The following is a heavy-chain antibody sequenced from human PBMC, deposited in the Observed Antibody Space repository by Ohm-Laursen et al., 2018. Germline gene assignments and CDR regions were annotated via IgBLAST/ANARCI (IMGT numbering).Heavy chain of an antibody. Sequence: SLRLSCAASGFTVSSNYMSWVRQAPGKGLEWVSLIYSGGNTYYADSVKGRFTISRDNSKSTLYLQLNTLRAEDTAIYYCTRDPESVGPAFANWGQGTPVTVSS. V-gene: IGHV3-53*01. CDR1: GFTVSSNY. J-gene: IGHJ4*02. CDR3: TRDPESVGPAFAN. D-gene: IGHD1-14*01. CDR2: IYSGGNT.